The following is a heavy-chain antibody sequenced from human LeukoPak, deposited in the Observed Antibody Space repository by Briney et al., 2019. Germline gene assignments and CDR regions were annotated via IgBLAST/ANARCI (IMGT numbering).Heavy chain of an antibody. CDR1: GFTFSDYY. J-gene: IGHJ4*02. Sequence: GGSLRLSCAASGFTFSDYYMSWIRQASGKGLEWVSYISSSGSTIYYADSVKGRFTISRDNAKSSLYLQMNSLRAEDTAVYYCAREGYYDSSGYLVYWGQGTLVTVSS. D-gene: IGHD3-22*01. CDR3: AREGYYDSSGYLVY. V-gene: IGHV3-11*01. CDR2: ISSSGSTI.